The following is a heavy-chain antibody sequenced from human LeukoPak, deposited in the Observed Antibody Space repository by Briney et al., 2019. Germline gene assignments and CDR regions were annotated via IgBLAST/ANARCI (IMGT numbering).Heavy chain of an antibody. CDR1: GTSISGYF. CDR3: TRDRYSLSN. D-gene: IGHD1-26*01. CDR2: IYYSGST. Sequence: SETLSLTCAVSGTSISGYFWSWIRQPPGKGLEWIGYIYYSGSTHYNPSLKSRVTMSVDTSKNQFSLQVNSVTAADTAVYYCTRDRYSLSNWGPGTLVTVSS. J-gene: IGHJ1*01. V-gene: IGHV4-59*01.